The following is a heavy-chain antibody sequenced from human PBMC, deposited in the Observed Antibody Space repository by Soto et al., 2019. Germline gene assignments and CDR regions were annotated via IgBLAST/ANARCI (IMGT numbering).Heavy chain of an antibody. D-gene: IGHD3-16*01. Sequence: GESLKISCKGSGYSFTTHWVGWVRQMPGKGLEWMGIIYPGDSDARYSPSFQGQVTISVDESITTAFLQWSSLKASDTAMYYCARSQSDYVWGTSGYFDSWGQGTLVTVSS. CDR2: IYPGDSDA. J-gene: IGHJ4*02. CDR3: ARSQSDYVWGTSGYFDS. V-gene: IGHV5-51*01. CDR1: GYSFTTHW.